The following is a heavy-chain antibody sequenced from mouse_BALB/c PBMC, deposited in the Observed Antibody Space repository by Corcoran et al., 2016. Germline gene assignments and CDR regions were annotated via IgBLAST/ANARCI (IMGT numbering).Heavy chain of an antibody. CDR3: AREVPGGYPFDY. CDR1: GYTFTTYV. V-gene: IGHV1S136*01. CDR2: IYPYNDDT. D-gene: IGHD2-2*01. J-gene: IGHJ2*01. Sequence: EVQLQQSGPELVKPGASVKMSCKASGYTFTTYVMHWVKQQPGQGLEWIGYIYPYNDDTKYNEEFKGKATLTSDKSSNTAYMDLRSLTSEDSAVYYCAREVPGGYPFDYWGQGTTLTVSS.